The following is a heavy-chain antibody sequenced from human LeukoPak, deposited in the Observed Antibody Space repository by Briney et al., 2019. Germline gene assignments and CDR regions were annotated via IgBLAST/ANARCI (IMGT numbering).Heavy chain of an antibody. CDR2: IFYSGST. Sequence: SETLSLTCTVSGGSFGSGDYYWTWIRQPPGKGLEWIGYIFYSGSTNYDPSLKSRVTISVDTSKNQFSLKLTSVTAADTAVYYCARSLGAQLPPIHWGQGTLVTVSS. CDR1: GGSFGSGDYY. V-gene: IGHV4-61*08. D-gene: IGHD2-2*01. CDR3: ARSLGAQLPPIH. J-gene: IGHJ4*02.